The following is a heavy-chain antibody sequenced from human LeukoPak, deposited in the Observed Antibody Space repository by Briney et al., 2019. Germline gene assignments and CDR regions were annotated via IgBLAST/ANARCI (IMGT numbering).Heavy chain of an antibody. CDR1: GFTFGSYD. CDR3: AKEGYYYSSGSYSRRAFDI. D-gene: IGHD3-10*01. CDR2: ISKDGSNE. Sequence: TGGSLRLSCAASGFTFGSYDMHWVRQAPGNGLEWVAVISKDGSNEYYLGSVKGRFTISRDNFKNTLYLQLNSLGAEDTAVYYCAKEGYYYSSGSYSRRAFDIWGQGTMVTVSS. V-gene: IGHV3-30*18. J-gene: IGHJ3*02.